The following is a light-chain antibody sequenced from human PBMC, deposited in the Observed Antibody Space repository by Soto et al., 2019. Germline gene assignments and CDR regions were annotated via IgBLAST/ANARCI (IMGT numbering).Light chain of an antibody. CDR2: DAS. Sequence: EIVMTQSPATLSMSPGERASLSCRASQSVSRNLAWYQQKPGQAPRLLIYDASTRATGIPDRFSGSGSGTEFTLTISSLQPDDFATYYCQHYNSYSEAFGQGTKVDIK. V-gene: IGKV3D-15*01. CDR1: QSVSRN. J-gene: IGKJ1*01. CDR3: QHYNSYSEA.